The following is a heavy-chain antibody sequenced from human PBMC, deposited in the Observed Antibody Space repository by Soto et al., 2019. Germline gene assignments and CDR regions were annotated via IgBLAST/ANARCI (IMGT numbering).Heavy chain of an antibody. D-gene: IGHD6-19*01. CDR3: AVAVAGPTAIGY. CDR2: INSDGSST. V-gene: IGHV3-74*01. Sequence: EVQLVESGGGLVQPGGSLRLSCAASGFTFSSYWMHWVRQAPGKGLVWVSRINSDGSSTSYADSVKGRFTISRDNAKNTWYLKMTSRRAEDTAVYSCAVAVAGPTAIGYWGQGTLVTVSS. CDR1: GFTFSSYW. J-gene: IGHJ4*02.